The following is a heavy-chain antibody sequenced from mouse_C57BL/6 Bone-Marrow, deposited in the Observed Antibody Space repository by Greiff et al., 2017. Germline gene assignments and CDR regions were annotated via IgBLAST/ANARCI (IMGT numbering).Heavy chain of an antibody. CDR3: ARGRYGDYRPLFAY. J-gene: IGHJ3*01. D-gene: IGHD2-13*01. CDR2: IYPGDGDT. V-gene: IGHV1-80*01. Sequence: QVQLQQSGAELVKPGASVKISCKASGYAFSSYWMNWVKQRPGKGLEWIGQIYPGDGDTNYNGKLKGKATLTADKASSTAYMQLSSLTSEDSAVYFCARGRYGDYRPLFAYWGQGTLVTVSA. CDR1: GYAFSSYW.